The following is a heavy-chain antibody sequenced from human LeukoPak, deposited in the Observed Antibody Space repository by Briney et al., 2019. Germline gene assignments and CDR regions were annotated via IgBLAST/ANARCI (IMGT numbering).Heavy chain of an antibody. CDR2: IRYDGSDK. D-gene: IGHD3-16*01. CDR1: GFTFRTYG. Sequence: PGGSLRLSCAASGFTFRTYGMHCVRQAPGKGLEWVTLIRYDGSDKFYADSVKGRFTISRDNSKNTLFLRMNSLRLADTAVYYCAKRADYYDSSRALYDAFDLWGQGTMVTVSS. J-gene: IGHJ3*01. CDR3: AKRADYYDSSRALYDAFDL. V-gene: IGHV3-30*02.